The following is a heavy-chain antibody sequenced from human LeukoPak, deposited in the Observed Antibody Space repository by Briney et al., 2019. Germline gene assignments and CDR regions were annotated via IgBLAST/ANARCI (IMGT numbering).Heavy chain of an antibody. J-gene: IGHJ5*02. CDR3: ARGQKWGRSWFDP. CDR1: GGSFSGYY. Sequence: PSETLSLTCAVYGGSFSGYYWSWIRQPPGKGLEWIGEINHRGSTNYNPSLKSRVTISVDTSKNQFSLKLSSVTAADTAVYYCARGQKWGRSWFDPWGQGTLVTVSS. V-gene: IGHV4-34*01. CDR2: INHRGST. D-gene: IGHD3-16*01.